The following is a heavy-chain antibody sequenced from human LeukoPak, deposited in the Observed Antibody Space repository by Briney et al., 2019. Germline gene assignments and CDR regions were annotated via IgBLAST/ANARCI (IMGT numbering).Heavy chain of an antibody. CDR1: GGSISSGGYY. V-gene: IGHV4-31*03. CDR2: IYYSGST. Sequence: SSETLSLTCTVSGGSISSGGYYWSWIRQPPGKGLEWIGYIYYSGSTYYNPSLKSRVTISVDTSKNQFSLKLSSVTAADTAVYYCARATGYYYDSSGYYPFDYWGQGTLVTVSS. J-gene: IGHJ4*02. CDR3: ARATGYYYDSSGYYPFDY. D-gene: IGHD3-22*01.